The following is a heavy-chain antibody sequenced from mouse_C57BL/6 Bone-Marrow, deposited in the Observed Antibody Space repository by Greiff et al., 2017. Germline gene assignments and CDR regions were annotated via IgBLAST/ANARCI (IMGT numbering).Heavy chain of an antibody. Sequence: EVQLVESGGDLVKPGGSLKLSCAASGFTFSSYGMSWVRQTPDKRLEWVATISSGGSYTYYPDSVKGRFTISSDNAKNTLYLQMSSLKSEDTAMYYCARQITSFDYWGQGTTLTVSS. CDR1: GFTFSSYG. J-gene: IGHJ2*01. CDR3: ARQITSFDY. V-gene: IGHV5-6*01. D-gene: IGHD1-1*01. CDR2: ISSGGSYT.